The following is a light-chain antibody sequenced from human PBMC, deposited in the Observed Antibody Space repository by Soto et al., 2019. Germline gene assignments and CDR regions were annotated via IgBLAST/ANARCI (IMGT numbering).Light chain of an antibody. J-gene: IGLJ2*01. Sequence: QSALTQPASVSGSPGQSITISCTGTSSDIGAYDYVSWFQQYSGKAPTLIIYEVRFRPSGVSSLFSGSKSGNTASLTISGLQTEDEADYYCGSYASATLIFGGGTQLTVL. V-gene: IGLV2-14*03. CDR3: GSYASATLI. CDR1: SSDIGAYDY. CDR2: EVR.